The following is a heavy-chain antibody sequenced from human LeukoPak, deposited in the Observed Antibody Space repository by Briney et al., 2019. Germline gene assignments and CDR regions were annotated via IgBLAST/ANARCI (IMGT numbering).Heavy chain of an antibody. D-gene: IGHD2-15*01. CDR1: GYSFTSYW. CDR3: ARSPYCSGGSCFFDY. V-gene: IGHV5-51*03. CDR2: IYPGDSDT. Sequence: KPGESLKISCKGSGYSFTSYWIGWVRQMPGKGLEWMGIIYPGDSDTRYSPSFRGQVTISADKSISTAYLQWSSLKASDTAMYYCARSPYCSGGSCFFDYWGQGTLVTVSS. J-gene: IGHJ4*02.